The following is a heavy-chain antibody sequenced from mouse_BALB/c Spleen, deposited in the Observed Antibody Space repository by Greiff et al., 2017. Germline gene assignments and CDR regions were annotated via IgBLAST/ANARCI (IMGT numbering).Heavy chain of an antibody. V-gene: IGHV5-17*02. CDR3: AREGGYYDSSYYAMDY. CDR2: ISSGSSTI. Sequence: EVQLVESGGGLVQPGGSRKLSCAASGFTFSSFGMHWVRQAPEKGLEWVAYISSGSSTIYYADTVKGRFTISRDNPKNTLFLQMSSLRSEDTAMYYCAREGGYYDSSYYAMDYWGQGTSVTVSS. J-gene: IGHJ4*01. D-gene: IGHD1-1*01. CDR1: GFTFSSFG.